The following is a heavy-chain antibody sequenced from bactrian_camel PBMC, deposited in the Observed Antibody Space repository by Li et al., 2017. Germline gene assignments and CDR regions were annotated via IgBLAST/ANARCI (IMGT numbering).Heavy chain of an antibody. D-gene: IGHD6*01. CDR1: GFTSNGCA. Sequence: HVQLVESGGGSVQTGGSLTPSCTAPGFTSNGCAMDWHRRAAGNEREWVSSIRRDGTTGYAGSVKGRFTISKDNAENTLYLQMNSLKPEDTAMYSCAADPTYGGNCHGWYAFRYWGRGTQVTVS. CDR2: IRRDGTT. J-gene: IGHJ6*01. CDR3: AADPTYGGNCHGWYAFRY. V-gene: IGHV3S55*01.